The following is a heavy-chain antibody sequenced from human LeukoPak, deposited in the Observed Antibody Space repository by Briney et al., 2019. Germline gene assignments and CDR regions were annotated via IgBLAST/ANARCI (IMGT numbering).Heavy chain of an antibody. V-gene: IGHV3-33*03. J-gene: IGHJ6*02. Sequence: GGSLRPSCAASGFTFSSYGMHWVRQAPGKGLEWVAVIWYDGSNKYYADSVEGRFTISRDNAKNSLYLQMNSLRAEDTALYYCAKGGSYYYYGMDVWGQGTTVTVSS. D-gene: IGHD1-26*01. CDR2: IWYDGSNK. CDR3: AKGGSYYYYGMDV. CDR1: GFTFSSYG.